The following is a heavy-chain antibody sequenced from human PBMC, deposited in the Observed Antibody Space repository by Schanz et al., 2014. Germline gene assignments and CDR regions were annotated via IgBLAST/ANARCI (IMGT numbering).Heavy chain of an antibody. CDR2: ISGSGGST. D-gene: IGHD3-10*01. Sequence: EVQVLESGGGLVQPGGSMRLSCAASGFTFSSYAMSWVRQAPGKGLEWVSAISGSGGSTYYADSVKGRFTISRDNSKNTLYLQMNSLRAEDTAVYYCAKGRFGELSAFDIWGQGTMVTVSS. CDR3: AKGRFGELSAFDI. J-gene: IGHJ3*02. CDR1: GFTFSSYA. V-gene: IGHV3-23*01.